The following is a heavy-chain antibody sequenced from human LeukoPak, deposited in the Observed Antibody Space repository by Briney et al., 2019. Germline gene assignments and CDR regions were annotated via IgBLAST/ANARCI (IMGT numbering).Heavy chain of an antibody. V-gene: IGHV4-61*01. CDR3: ARGSRGYSYG. CDR2: IYYSGST. J-gene: IGHJ4*02. Sequence: SETLSLTCTVSGGSVSSGSYYWSWIRQPPGKGLEWIGYIYYSGSTNYNPSLKSRVTISVDTSKNQFSLKLSSVTAADTAVYYCARGSRGYSYGWGRGTLVTVSS. D-gene: IGHD5-18*01. CDR1: GGSVSSGSYY.